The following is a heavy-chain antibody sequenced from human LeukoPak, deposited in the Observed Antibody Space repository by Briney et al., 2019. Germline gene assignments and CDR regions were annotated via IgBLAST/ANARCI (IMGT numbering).Heavy chain of an antibody. D-gene: IGHD6-19*01. CDR2: IWYDGSNK. J-gene: IGHJ4*02. V-gene: IGHV3-33*06. Sequence: GGSLRLSCAASGYTFSSHGMHWARQAPGKGLEWVAGIWYDGSNKYYADSVKGRFTISRDNSKNTLYLQMNSLRAEDTAVYYCANCSGIGVAGIDYWGQGTLVTVSS. CDR1: GYTFSSHG. CDR3: ANCSGIGVAGIDY.